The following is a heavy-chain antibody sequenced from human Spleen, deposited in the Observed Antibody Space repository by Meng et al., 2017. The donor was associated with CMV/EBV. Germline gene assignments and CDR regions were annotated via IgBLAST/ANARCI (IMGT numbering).Heavy chain of an antibody. CDR2: TNHRGAT. CDR1: GGPFSDFS. CDR3: VAEADY. V-gene: IGHV4-34*01. Sequence: WETLSLPCAVSGGPFSDFSWTWIRQTPGKGLEWIGQTNHRGATDYNPSLKSRVTISVDRSKERFTLRLTSLTAADTAIYYCVAEADYWGQGTVVTVSS. J-gene: IGHJ4*02. D-gene: IGHD6-13*01.